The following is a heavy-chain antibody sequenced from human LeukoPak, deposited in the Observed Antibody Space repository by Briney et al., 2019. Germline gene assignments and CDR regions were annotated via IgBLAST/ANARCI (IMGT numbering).Heavy chain of an antibody. CDR3: ANPRYDSSGYYYVD. J-gene: IGHJ4*02. D-gene: IGHD3-22*01. V-gene: IGHV1-3*01. Sequence: GASVKVSCKASGYTFTDYTMHWLRQAPGQRLDWMGWINGGSGNTKYSPEFQGRVTITRDTSASTAYMELSSLRSEDTAVYYCANPRYDSSGYYYVDWGQGTLVTVS. CDR2: INGGSGNT. CDR1: GYTFTDYT.